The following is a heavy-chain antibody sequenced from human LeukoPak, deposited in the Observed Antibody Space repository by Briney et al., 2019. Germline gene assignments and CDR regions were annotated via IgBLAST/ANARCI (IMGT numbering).Heavy chain of an antibody. D-gene: IGHD6-13*01. CDR3: AKMSSSWTYYYGMDV. V-gene: IGHV3-23*01. J-gene: IGHJ6*02. CDR1: GFTFSSYA. CDR2: ISGSGGST. Sequence: PGGSLRLSCAASGFTFSSYAMSWVRQAPGKGLEWVSAISGSGGSTYYADSMKGRFTISRDNSKNTLYLQMNSLRAEDTAVYYCAKMSSSWTYYYGMDVWGQGTTVTVSS.